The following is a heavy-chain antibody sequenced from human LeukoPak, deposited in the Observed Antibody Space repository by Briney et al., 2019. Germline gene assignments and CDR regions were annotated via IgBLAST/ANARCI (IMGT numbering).Heavy chain of an antibody. V-gene: IGHV4-38-2*02. CDR3: AREGITMIKAPVAFDI. Sequence: NASETLSLTCTVSGYSISSGYYWGWIRQPPGKGLEWIGSIYHSGSTYYNPSLKSRVTISVDTSKNQFSLKLSSVTAAGTAVYYCAREGITMIKAPVAFDIWGQGTMVTVSS. J-gene: IGHJ3*02. D-gene: IGHD3-22*01. CDR1: GYSISSGYY. CDR2: IYHSGST.